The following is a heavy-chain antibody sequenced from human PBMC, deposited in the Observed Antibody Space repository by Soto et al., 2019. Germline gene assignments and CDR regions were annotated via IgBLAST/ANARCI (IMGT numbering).Heavy chain of an antibody. Sequence: VGPLGLSCPSSGFPFSDYYMSWILQAPGKGLEWLSHISPKSTYRNYADSVKGRFTISRDNTKSSLFLQMNSLGVEDTAVYYCVRGGGGGLFEHWGQGVLVTVSS. V-gene: IGHV3-11*06. D-gene: IGHD2-21*01. J-gene: IGHJ4*02. CDR1: GFPFSDYY. CDR3: VRGGGGGLFEH. CDR2: ISPKSTYR.